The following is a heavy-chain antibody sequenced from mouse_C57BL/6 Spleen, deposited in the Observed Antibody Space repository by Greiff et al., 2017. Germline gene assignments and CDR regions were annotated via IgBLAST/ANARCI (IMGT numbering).Heavy chain of an antibody. D-gene: IGHD1-1*01. CDR3: AIRFTTVLYGDFDV. V-gene: IGHV1-54*01. J-gene: IGHJ1*03. CDR1: GYAFTNYL. Sequence: QVQLQPSGAELVRPGTSVKVSCKASGYAFTNYLLEWVQQRPGQGLEWIGVINPGSGGTNYNEKFKGKATLTADKSSSTAYMQLSSLTSEDSAVYFCAIRFTTVLYGDFDVWGTGTTVTVSS. CDR2: INPGSGGT.